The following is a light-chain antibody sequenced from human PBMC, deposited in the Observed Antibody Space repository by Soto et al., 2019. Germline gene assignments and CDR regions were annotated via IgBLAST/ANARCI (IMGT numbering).Light chain of an antibody. CDR2: DTN. Sequence: QAVVTQEPSLTVSPGGTVTLTCGSTTGAVTSGQYPYWFQQKTGQAPRTLIYDTNKRHSWTPARFSGSLLGGKAALTLSGAAPEEDAADYCLLSDRGHRRVFGTGTKLTVL. V-gene: IGLV7-46*01. J-gene: IGLJ1*01. CDR3: LLSDRGHRRV. CDR1: TGAVTSGQY.